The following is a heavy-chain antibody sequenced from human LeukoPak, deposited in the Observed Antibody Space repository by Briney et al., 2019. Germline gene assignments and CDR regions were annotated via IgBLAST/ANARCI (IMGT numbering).Heavy chain of an antibody. J-gene: IGHJ3*02. V-gene: IGHV3-48*03. Sequence: QPGGSLRLSCAASGYTFSSYEMNWVRQAPGKGLEWVSYISSSGSTIYYANSVKGRFTISRDNAKNSLYLQMNSLRAEDTAVYYCASSSPGFDIWGQGTMVTVSS. CDR1: GYTFSSYE. CDR3: ASSSPGFDI. CDR2: ISSSGSTI. D-gene: IGHD2-2*01.